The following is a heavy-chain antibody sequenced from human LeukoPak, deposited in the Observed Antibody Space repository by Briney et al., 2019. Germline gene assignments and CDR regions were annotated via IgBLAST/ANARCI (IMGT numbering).Heavy chain of an antibody. Sequence: PGGSLRLSCAASGFTFSDYYMSGIRQAPGKGLEWVSYISSSSYTNYADSVKGRFTISRDNAKNSLYLQMNSLRAEDTAVYYCARGPDGYISGWYDGWGQGTLVTVSS. CDR2: ISSSSYT. CDR3: ARGPDGYISGWYDG. D-gene: IGHD6-19*01. V-gene: IGHV3-11*06. CDR1: GFTFSDYY. J-gene: IGHJ4*02.